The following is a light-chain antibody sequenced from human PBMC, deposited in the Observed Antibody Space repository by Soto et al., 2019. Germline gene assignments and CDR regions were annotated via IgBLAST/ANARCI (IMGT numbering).Light chain of an antibody. Sequence: EIVLTQSPDTLSLSPGESATLSCGASQSVSSSYVAWYQHKPGLAPRLLIHDTSSRAIGIPDRLSGSKSGTNFTLTIRRMEPEDVGMYYCQQYGSSPITFGQGTRLEIK. J-gene: IGKJ5*01. CDR2: DTS. V-gene: IGKV3D-20*01. CDR3: QQYGSSPIT. CDR1: QSVSSSY.